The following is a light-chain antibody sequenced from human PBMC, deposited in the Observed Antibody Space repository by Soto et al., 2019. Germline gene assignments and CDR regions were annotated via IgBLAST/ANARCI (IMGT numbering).Light chain of an antibody. V-gene: IGLV2-8*01. CDR2: EVS. CDR3: SSYAGTTNLV. Sequence: QSALTQPPSASGSPGQSVTISCTGTSSDVGGYNYVSWYQQYPGKAPKIMIYEVSERPSGVPVRFSGSKSGNTASLTVSGIQAEDEAGYYCSSYAGTTNLVFGGGTKLTVL. J-gene: IGLJ3*02. CDR1: SSDVGGYNY.